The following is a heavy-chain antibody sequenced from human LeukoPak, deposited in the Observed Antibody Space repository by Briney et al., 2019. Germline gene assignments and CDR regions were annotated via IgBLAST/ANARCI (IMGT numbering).Heavy chain of an antibody. J-gene: IGHJ4*02. D-gene: IGHD3-10*01. CDR1: GFTFSSYE. Sequence: GCSLRLSCAASGFTFSSYEMSLVRKAPGKGLEWVSYITSASTTYYADSVKGRFTISRDNAKNSVHLQMNSLRAEDTAVYYCAGFGELPNWGQGTLVTVSS. V-gene: IGHV3-48*03. CDR2: ITSASTT. CDR3: AGFGELPN.